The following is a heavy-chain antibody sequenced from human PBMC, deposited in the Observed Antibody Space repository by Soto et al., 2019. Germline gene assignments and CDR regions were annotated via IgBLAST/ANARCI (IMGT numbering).Heavy chain of an antibody. CDR1: GVSLSPVGVG. Sequence: QITLKESAPTLVQPTQTLTLRCTFSGVSLSPVGVGVGWIRQPPGKALEWIAVIYWDNDKRYNPSLSNRLSISNDLSRIRVVVTMINMAPVYTGTYYCAHLTITSGGVLGLDAFDIWGQGTLVTVSS. J-gene: IGHJ3*02. V-gene: IGHV2-5*02. CDR3: AHLTITSGGVLGLDAFDI. CDR2: IYWDNDK. D-gene: IGHD3-16*01.